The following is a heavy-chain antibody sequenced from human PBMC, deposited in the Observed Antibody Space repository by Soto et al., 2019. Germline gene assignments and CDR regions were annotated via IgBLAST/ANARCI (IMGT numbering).Heavy chain of an antibody. CDR2: ISRDGKNK. V-gene: IGHV3-30*04. CDR3: ARSRNSAVADSFDF. D-gene: IGHD3-10*01. Sequence: PGGSLRLSCAGSGFTFSSYAIHWVRQAPGKGLEWVAVISRDGKNKYYVDSVKGRFTVSRDDSQNTLYLHMNSLRREDTAVYYCARSRNSAVADSFDFWGQGTLVTVSS. CDR1: GFTFSSYA. J-gene: IGHJ4*02.